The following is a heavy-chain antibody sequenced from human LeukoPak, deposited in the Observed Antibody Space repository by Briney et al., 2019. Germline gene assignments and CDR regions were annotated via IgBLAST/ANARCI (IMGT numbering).Heavy chain of an antibody. CDR1: GGSISSGGYY. V-gene: IGHV4-31*03. CDR3: ARSPEWFGELYVDY. D-gene: IGHD3-10*01. CDR2: IYYSGST. Sequence: PSETLSLTCTVSGGSISSGGYYWSWIRQHPGKGLEWIGYIYYSGSTYYNPSLKSRVTTSVDTSKNQFSLKLSPVTAADTAVYYCARSPEWFGELYVDYWGQGTLVTVSS. J-gene: IGHJ4*02.